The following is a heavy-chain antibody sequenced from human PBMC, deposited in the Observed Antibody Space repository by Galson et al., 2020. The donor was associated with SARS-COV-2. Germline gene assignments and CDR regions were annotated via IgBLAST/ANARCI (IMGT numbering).Heavy chain of an antibody. CDR2: FDPEDGET. V-gene: IGHV1-24*01. J-gene: IGHJ6*02. Sequence: ASVKVSCKVSGYTLTELSMHWVRQAPGKGLEWMGGFDPEDGETIYAQKFQGRVTMTEDTSTDTAYMELSSLRSEDTAVYYCATAAAVACTKVDYYYYYGRDVWGQGTTVTVSS. D-gene: IGHD6-19*01. CDR1: GYTLTELS. CDR3: ATAAAVACTKVDYYYYYGRDV.